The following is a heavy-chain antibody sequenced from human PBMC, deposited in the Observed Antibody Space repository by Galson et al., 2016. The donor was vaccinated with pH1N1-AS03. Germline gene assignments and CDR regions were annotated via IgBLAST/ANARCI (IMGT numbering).Heavy chain of an antibody. CDR1: IRDGGHH. CDR3: ARVAYRSGWSLFDA. Sequence: IRDGGHHWGWIRQPPGKGLEWIGNIYYSGTTSYNPSLKSRLAVSVDLSKNQFSLNLTAVTATDTAIYYCARVAYRSGWSLFDAWGQGNLVTVSS. V-gene: IGHV4-39*07. CDR2: IYYSGTT. J-gene: IGHJ5*02. D-gene: IGHD6-19*01.